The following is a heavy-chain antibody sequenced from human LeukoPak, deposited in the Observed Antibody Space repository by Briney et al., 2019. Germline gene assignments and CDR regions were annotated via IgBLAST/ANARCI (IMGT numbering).Heavy chain of an antibody. CDR1: GFTFSSYS. CDR2: IDISGDRR. J-gene: IGHJ3*01. CDR3: TKDVSNFIGASDA. Sequence: PGGSLRLSCAASGFTFSSYSMNWVRQAPGKGLEWVSTIDISGDRRNYADSVKGRFTISRDNSRNTLYLQVNSLRVEDTAIYYCTKDVSNFIGASDAWGQGTMVTVSS. D-gene: IGHD2-8*01. V-gene: IGHV3-23*01.